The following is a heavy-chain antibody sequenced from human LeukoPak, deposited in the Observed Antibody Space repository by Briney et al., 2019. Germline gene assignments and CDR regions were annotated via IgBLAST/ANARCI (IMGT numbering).Heavy chain of an antibody. CDR1: GGSMSDHY. J-gene: IGHJ6*03. D-gene: IGHD3-10*01. CDR3: ARMGSPKHYYYYYYMDV. Sequence: SETLSLTCKVSGGSMSDHYWSWIRQPPGKGLEWIGYIYYSGSTNYNPSLKSRVTISVDTSKNQFSLKLSSVTAADTAVYYCARMGSPKHYYYYYYMDVWGKGTTVTVSS. CDR2: IYYSGST. V-gene: IGHV4-59*11.